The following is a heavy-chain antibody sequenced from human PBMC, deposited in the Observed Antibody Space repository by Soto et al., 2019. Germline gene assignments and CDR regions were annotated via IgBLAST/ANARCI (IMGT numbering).Heavy chain of an antibody. CDR3: AKGRGYCMSTSCYVGSDY. Sequence: EVQLLESGGGLVQPGGSLRLSCAASGFTFSSYAMSWVRQAPGKELEWVSAISGSGGSTYYADSVKGRFTISRDNSKNTLYLQMNSLRAEDTAVYYCAKGRGYCMSTSCYVGSDYWGQGTLVTVSS. V-gene: IGHV3-23*01. CDR2: ISGSGGST. CDR1: GFTFSSYA. D-gene: IGHD2-2*01. J-gene: IGHJ4*02.